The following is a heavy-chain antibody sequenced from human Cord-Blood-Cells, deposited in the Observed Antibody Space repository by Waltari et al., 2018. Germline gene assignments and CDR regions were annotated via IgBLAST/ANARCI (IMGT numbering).Heavy chain of an antibody. CDR1: GYTFTGYY. V-gene: IGHV1-2*04. Sequence: QVQLVQSGAEVKKPGASVKVSCKASGYTFTGYYMHWVRQAPGQGLGCIGWITPNSGGTNSAQQFQGWVTRPRDTSISTAYMELSRLGSAVTAVYYCARVGFSGSSFDYWGQGTLVTVSS. D-gene: IGHD2-15*01. CDR3: ARVGFSGSSFDY. J-gene: IGHJ4*02. CDR2: ITPNSGGT.